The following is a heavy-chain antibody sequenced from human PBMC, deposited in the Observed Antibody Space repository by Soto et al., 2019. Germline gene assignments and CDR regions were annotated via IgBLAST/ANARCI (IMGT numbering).Heavy chain of an antibody. D-gene: IGHD3-10*01. V-gene: IGHV3-33*01. J-gene: IGHJ6*03. CDR3: ARDRGVSGYYYYMDV. Sequence: GGSLRLSCAASGFTFSSYGMHWVRQAPGKGLEWVAVIWYDGSNKYYADSVKGRFTISRDNSKNTLYLQMNSLRAEDTAVYYCARDRGVSGYYYYMDVWGKGTTVTVSS. CDR2: IWYDGSNK. CDR1: GFTFSSYG.